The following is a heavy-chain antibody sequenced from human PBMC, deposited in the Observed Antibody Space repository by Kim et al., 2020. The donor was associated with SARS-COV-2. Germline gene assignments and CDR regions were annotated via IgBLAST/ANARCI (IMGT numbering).Heavy chain of an antibody. CDR2: INHSGST. J-gene: IGHJ6*01. Sequence: SETLSLTCAVYGGSFSGYYWSWIRQPPGKGLEWIGEINHSGSTNYNPSLKSRVTISVDTPKNQFSLKLSSVTAADTAVHYYATPPRDYYYGMDVWGQGTTVTVSA. CDR3: ATPPRDYYYGMDV. CDR1: GGSFSGYY. V-gene: IGHV4-34*01.